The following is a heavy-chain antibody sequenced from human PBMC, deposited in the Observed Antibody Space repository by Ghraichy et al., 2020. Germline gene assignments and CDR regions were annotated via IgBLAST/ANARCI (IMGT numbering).Heavy chain of an antibody. CDR1: GGSISSGGYY. J-gene: IGHJ6*03. V-gene: IGHV4-31*03. Sequence: SETLSLTCTVSGGSISSGGYYWSWIRQHPGKGLEWIGYIYYSGSTYYNPSLKSRVTISVDTSKNQFSLKLSSLTAADTAVYYCARDHRAARDYYYYYYMDVWGKGTTVTVSS. D-gene: IGHD6-6*01. CDR3: ARDHRAARDYYYYYYMDV. CDR2: IYYSGST.